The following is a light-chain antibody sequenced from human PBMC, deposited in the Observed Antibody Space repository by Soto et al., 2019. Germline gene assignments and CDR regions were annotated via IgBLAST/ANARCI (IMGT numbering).Light chain of an antibody. Sequence: QSALTQPRSVSGSPGQSVTISCTGTSSDVGGYNYVPWYQQHPGKAPKLMIYDVSKRPSGVPDRFSGSKSGNTASPTISGLQAEDEADYYCCSYAGSYTVVFGGGTKLTVL. CDR1: SSDVGGYNY. J-gene: IGLJ2*01. CDR3: CSYAGSYTVV. V-gene: IGLV2-11*01. CDR2: DVS.